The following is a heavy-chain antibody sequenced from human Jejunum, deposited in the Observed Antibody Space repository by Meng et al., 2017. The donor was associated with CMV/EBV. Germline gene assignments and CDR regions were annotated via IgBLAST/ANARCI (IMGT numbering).Heavy chain of an antibody. CDR1: GFPFTTDS. Sequence: GFPFTTDSMHWVRQAPGKGLEWVAVSSYDGIIEDYTDSGKGRFTISRDNSKNTLYLQMNSLRGDETAFYYCARGRVSYTTWSPQAFWGQGTLVTVSS. J-gene: IGHJ4*02. CDR2: SSYDGIIE. CDR3: ARGRVSYTTWSPQAF. D-gene: IGHD2-2*02. V-gene: IGHV3-30-3*01.